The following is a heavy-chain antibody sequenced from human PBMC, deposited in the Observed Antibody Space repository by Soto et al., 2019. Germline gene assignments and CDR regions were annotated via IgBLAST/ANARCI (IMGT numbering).Heavy chain of an antibody. D-gene: IGHD6-13*01. CDR2: VSSTGSS. J-gene: IGHJ5*02. CDR1: GGSISNYY. CDR3: ARGVPAAGTDWFDP. V-gene: IGHV4-4*07. Sequence: SETLSLTCTVSGGSISNYYWSWIRQSAEKRLEWIGRVSSTGSSYYNPSLKSRVAISVDTSKNQVSLNLTSVTAADTAVYYCARGVPAAGTDWFDPWGQGTLVTVSS.